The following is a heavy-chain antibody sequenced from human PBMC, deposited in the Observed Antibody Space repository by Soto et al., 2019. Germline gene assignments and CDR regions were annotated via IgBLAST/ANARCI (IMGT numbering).Heavy chain of an antibody. D-gene: IGHD6-19*01. V-gene: IGHV1-2*02. CDR1: GYTFTGYY. CDR2: INPNSGGT. J-gene: IGHJ4*02. Sequence: QVQLVQSGAEVKKPGASVKVSCKASGYTFTGYYMHWVRQATGQGLEWMGWINPNSGGTNYAQKFKGKVTMTRDTSISTAYREMSRLRSDDTAVYYCAVPRIAVAGTLPGGRHWGQGTLVNVSS. CDR3: AVPRIAVAGTLPGGRH.